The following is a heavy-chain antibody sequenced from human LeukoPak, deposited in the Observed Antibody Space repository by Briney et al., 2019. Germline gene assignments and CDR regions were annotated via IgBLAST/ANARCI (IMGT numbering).Heavy chain of an antibody. CDR2: IHLSGRT. CDR1: GGSITSTNW. V-gene: IGHV4-4*02. D-gene: IGHD3-10*01. J-gene: IGHJ5*02. Sequence: PSETLSLTCGVSGGSITSTNWWSWVRQPPGQGLEWIGEIHLSGRTNYNPSLNSRVTLAVDTSRNHLSLNLTSVTAADTAVYYCARGTPHYYGSGSYYIRRFDPWGQGTLVTVSS. CDR3: ARGTPHYYGSGSYYIRRFDP.